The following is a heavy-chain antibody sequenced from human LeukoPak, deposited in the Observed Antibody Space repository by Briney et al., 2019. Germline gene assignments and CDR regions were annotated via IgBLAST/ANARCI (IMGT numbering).Heavy chain of an antibody. D-gene: IGHD3-10*01. V-gene: IGHV1-2*02. CDR3: ARPYGSGSYYTDWFDP. CDR2: INPNSGGT. CDR1: GYTFTGYY. Sequence: ASVKVSCKASGYTFTGYYMHWVRQAPGQGLEWMGWINPNSGGTNYAQKFRGRVTMTRDTSISTAYMELSRLRSDDTAVYYCARPYGSGSYYTDWFDPWGQGTLVTVSS. J-gene: IGHJ5*02.